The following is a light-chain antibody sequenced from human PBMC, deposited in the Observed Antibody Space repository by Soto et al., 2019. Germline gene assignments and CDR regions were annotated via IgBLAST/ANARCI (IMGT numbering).Light chain of an antibody. CDR2: ETS. CDR1: QSVDTM. J-gene: IGKJ2*01. V-gene: IGKV3-11*01. CDR3: QVRTDWAPFKYT. Sequence: EIVLTQSPASLSLSAGERVTLSCRASQSVDTMVAWYQQQVGRTPRLLIYETSNRATGVPGRFSGSGSGTDFTLTISRLETEDFAVYFCQVRTDWAPFKYTFGQGTKLEV.